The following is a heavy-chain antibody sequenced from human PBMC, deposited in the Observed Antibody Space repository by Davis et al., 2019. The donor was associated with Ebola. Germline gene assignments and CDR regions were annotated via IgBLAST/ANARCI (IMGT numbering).Heavy chain of an antibody. V-gene: IGHV1-3*01. D-gene: IGHD3-3*01. Sequence: GGSLRLSCKGSGYSFTSYWIGWVRQAPGQRLEWMGWINAGNGNTKYSQKFQGRVTITRDTSASTAYMELSSLRSEDTAVYYCARFPNYDFWSGYSGAYFDYWGQGTLVTVSS. CDR2: INAGNGNT. CDR1: GYSFTSYW. J-gene: IGHJ4*02. CDR3: ARFPNYDFWSGYSGAYFDY.